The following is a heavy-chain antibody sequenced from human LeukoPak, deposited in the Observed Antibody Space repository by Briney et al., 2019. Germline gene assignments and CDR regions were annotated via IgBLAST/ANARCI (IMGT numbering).Heavy chain of an antibody. J-gene: IGHJ4*02. V-gene: IGHV1-2*02. CDR3: ARTNYDFWSGYYPD. CDR2: INPNSGGT. D-gene: IGHD3-3*01. Sequence: GASVKVSCKASGYTFTGYYMHWVRQAPGQGLEWMGWINPNSGGTNYAQKFQGRVTMTRDTSISTAYMEQSRLRSDDTAVYYCARTNYDFWSGYYPDWGQGTLVTVSS. CDR1: GYTFTGYY.